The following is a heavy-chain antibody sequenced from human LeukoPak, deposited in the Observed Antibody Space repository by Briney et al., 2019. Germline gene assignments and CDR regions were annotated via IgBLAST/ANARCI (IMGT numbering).Heavy chain of an antibody. V-gene: IGHV1-2*06. CDR1: GYTFTGYY. CDR3: ASMLSGSGWSPGI. Sequence: ASVKVSCKASGYTFTGYYMHWVRQAPGQGLEWMGRINPNSGGTNYAQKFQGRVTMTRDTSISTAYMELSRLRSDDTAVYYCASMLSGSGWSPGIWGQGTLVTVSS. CDR2: INPNSGGT. J-gene: IGHJ4*02. D-gene: IGHD6-19*01.